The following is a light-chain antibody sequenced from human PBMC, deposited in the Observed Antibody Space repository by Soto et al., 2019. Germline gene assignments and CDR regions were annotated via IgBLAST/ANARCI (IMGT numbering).Light chain of an antibody. CDR3: FSYAGSTYV. V-gene: IGLV2-23*01. Sequence: QSALTEAACVSGCPGESITICCAGSRSDVGSYNFVSWYQQYPGKVPKLMIYEGTKRPSGVSNRFSGSKSGNTASLTISGLQAEDEADYYCFSYAGSTYVFGTGTKVTVL. CDR2: EGT. J-gene: IGLJ1*01. CDR1: RSDVGSYNF.